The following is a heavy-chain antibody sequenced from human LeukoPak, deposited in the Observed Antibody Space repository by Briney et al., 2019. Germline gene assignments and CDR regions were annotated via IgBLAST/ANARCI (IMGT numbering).Heavy chain of an antibody. D-gene: IGHD1-1*01. Sequence: PSETLSLTCAVYGGSFSGYYWSWTRQPPGKGLEWIGEINHSGSTNYNPSLKSRVTISVDTSKNQFSLKLSSVTAADTAVYYCARGYSKNWNVQLSPWGQGTLVTVSS. V-gene: IGHV4-34*01. CDR1: GGSFSGYY. CDR3: ARGYSKNWNVQLSP. J-gene: IGHJ5*02. CDR2: INHSGST.